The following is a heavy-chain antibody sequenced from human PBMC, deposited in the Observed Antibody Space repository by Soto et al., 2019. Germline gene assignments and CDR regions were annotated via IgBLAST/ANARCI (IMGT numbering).Heavy chain of an antibody. D-gene: IGHD1-26*01. CDR2: VYYTGDT. J-gene: IGHJ6*02. CDR3: VRQGIDYLHGLVDV. V-gene: IGHV4-59*08. CDR1: SGPSSSHN. Sequence: QVQLQQSGPRLVKPSETLSLTCTVSSGPSSSHNWGWIRQSPGRGLEWLGYVYYTGDTSYNPSLKSRVAISADTSTNNISLTLTSVTAADAAVYYCVRQGIDYLHGLVDVWGQGTTVSVSS.